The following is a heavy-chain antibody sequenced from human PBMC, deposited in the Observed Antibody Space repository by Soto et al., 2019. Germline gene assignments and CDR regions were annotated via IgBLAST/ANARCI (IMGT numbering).Heavy chain of an antibody. D-gene: IGHD1-26*01. Sequence: TSETLSLTCIASGESISSSSYYWGWIRQRPGKGLEWIGSIYYSGCTYYNPSFKSRVTISIDTSKNQFSLKLSSVTAADTAVYYCARESGSGSYYIRGFDYWGQGTLVTVSS. J-gene: IGHJ4*02. V-gene: IGHV4-39*07. CDR3: ARESGSGSYYIRGFDY. CDR1: GESISSSSYY. CDR2: IYYSGCT.